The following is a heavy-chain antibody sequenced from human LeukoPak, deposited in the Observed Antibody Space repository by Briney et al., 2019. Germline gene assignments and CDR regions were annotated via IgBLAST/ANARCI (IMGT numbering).Heavy chain of an antibody. V-gene: IGHV4-61*09. CDR2: IYTSGST. CDR1: GGSISSRSYY. D-gene: IGHD2-2*03. Sequence: SETLSLTCTVSGGSISSRSYYWSWIRQPAGKGLEWIGQIYTSGSTNYNPSLKSRVTISIDASKDQFSLKLTSVTAADTAIFYCASGYFVHTFDFWGQGTLGTVSS. J-gene: IGHJ4*02. CDR3: ASGYFVHTFDF.